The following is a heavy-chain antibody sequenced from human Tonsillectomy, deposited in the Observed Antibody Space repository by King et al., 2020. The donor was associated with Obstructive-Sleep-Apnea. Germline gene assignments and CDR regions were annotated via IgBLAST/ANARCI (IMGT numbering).Heavy chain of an antibody. V-gene: IGHV3-64D*06. Sequence: VQLVESGGGLVQPGGSLRLSCSASGFTFSSYAMHWVRQAPGKGLEYVSAISSNGGSTYYADSVKGRFTISRDNSKNTLYLQMSSLRAEDTAVYYCVKDQGYDFWSGWGFDYWGQGTLVTVSS. D-gene: IGHD3-3*01. CDR1: GFTFSSYA. CDR2: ISSNGGST. CDR3: VKDQGYDFWSGWGFDY. J-gene: IGHJ4*02.